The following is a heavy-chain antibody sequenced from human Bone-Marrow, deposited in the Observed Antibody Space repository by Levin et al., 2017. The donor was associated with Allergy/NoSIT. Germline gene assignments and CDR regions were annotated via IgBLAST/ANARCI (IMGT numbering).Heavy chain of an antibody. CDR1: GGSISGSY. D-gene: IGHD4-23*01. CDR2: IYYSGST. J-gene: IGHJ6*03. V-gene: IGHV4-59*01. CDR3: ARAIPSGGNSYYYYYMDG. Sequence: SQTLSLTCTVSGGSISGSYWSWIRQPPEKGLEWIGYIYYSGSTKYNASLKSRVTISVDTSKNQFSLTLTSVTAAHTAVYYCARAIPSGGNSYYYYYMDGWGKGTKVTVSS.